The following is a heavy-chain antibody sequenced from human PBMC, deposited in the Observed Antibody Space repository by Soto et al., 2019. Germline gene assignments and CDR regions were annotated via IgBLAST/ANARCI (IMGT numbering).Heavy chain of an antibody. CDR2: ISYDGSNK. J-gene: IGHJ6*02. CDR3: AKDWSSGTYYYGMDV. CDR1: GFTFSSYG. Sequence: GGSLRLSCAASGFTFSSYGMHWVRQAPGKGLEWVAVISYDGSNKYYADSVKGRFTISRDNSKNTLYLQMNSLRAEDTAVYYCAKDWSSGTYYYGMDVWGQGTTVTVSS. V-gene: IGHV3-30*18. D-gene: IGHD3-10*01.